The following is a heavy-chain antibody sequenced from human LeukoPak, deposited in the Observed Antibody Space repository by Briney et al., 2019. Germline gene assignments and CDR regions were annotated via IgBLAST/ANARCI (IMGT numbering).Heavy chain of an antibody. Sequence: SETLSLTCTVSGGSISSYYWSWIRQPAGKGLEWIGRIYTSGSTNYNPSLKSRVTMSVDTSKNQFSLKLSSVTAADAAVYYCAYSTLYYYYYMDVWGKGTTVTVSS. J-gene: IGHJ6*03. CDR3: AYSTLYYYYYMDV. CDR2: IYTSGST. V-gene: IGHV4-4*07. CDR1: GGSISSYY. D-gene: IGHD4-11*01.